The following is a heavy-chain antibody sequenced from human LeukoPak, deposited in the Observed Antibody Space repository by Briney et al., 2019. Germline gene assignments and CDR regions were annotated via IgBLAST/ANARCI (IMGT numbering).Heavy chain of an antibody. D-gene: IGHD1-26*01. Sequence: GGSLRLSCAASGFTFSSYGMHWVRQAPGKGLEWVAVISYDGSNKYYADSVKGRFTISRDNSKNTLYLQMGSLRAEDMAVYYCARGQVGAINDAFDIWGQGTMVTVSS. CDR3: ARGQVGAINDAFDI. V-gene: IGHV3-30*03. J-gene: IGHJ3*02. CDR1: GFTFSSYG. CDR2: ISYDGSNK.